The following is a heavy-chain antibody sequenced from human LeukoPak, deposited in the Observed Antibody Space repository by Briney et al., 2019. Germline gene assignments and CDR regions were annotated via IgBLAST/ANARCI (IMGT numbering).Heavy chain of an antibody. CDR2: IRGTDTNT. CDR3: AESPGGY. D-gene: IGHD3-16*01. J-gene: IGHJ4*02. Sequence: GGSLRLSCAASGFTFGSFTMSWVRQAPGRSLEWVSAIRGTDTNTYYADSVRGRFTISRDNSKNTVYLHMSDLRAGDTAVYYCAESPGGYWGQGTLVTVSS. V-gene: IGHV3-23*01. CDR1: GFTFGSFT.